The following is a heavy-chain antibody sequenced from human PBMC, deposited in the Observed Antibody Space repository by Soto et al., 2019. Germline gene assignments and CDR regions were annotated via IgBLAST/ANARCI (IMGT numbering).Heavy chain of an antibody. Sequence: GGSLRLSCAASGFTFSSYAMSWVRQAPGKGLEWVSAISGSGGSTYYADSVKGRFTISIDNSKNTLNLQMNSLRAEDTAVYYCAKELRAVAAPGLYFEHWGQGTLVTVSS. CDR1: GFTFSSYA. D-gene: IGHD6-19*01. CDR3: AKELRAVAAPGLYFEH. CDR2: ISGSGGST. J-gene: IGHJ1*01. V-gene: IGHV3-23*01.